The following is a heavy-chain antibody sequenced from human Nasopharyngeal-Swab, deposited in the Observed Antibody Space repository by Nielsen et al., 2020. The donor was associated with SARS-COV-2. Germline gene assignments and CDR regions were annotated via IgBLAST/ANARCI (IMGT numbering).Heavy chain of an antibody. D-gene: IGHD3-16*01. CDR2: ISGSGGST. V-gene: IGHV3-23*01. CDR1: GFTFSSYA. J-gene: IGHJ6*02. CDR3: AKDGVRLNGIDV. Sequence: GESLKISCAASGFTFSSYAMSWVRQAPGKGLEWVSAISGSGGSTYYADPVKGRFTISRDNSKNTLYLQMNSLRAEDTAVYYCAKDGVRLNGIDVWGQGTAVTVSS.